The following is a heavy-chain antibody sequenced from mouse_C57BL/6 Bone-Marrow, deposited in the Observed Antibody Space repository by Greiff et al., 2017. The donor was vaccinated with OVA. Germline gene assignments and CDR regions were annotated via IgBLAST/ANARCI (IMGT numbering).Heavy chain of an antibody. CDR2: IDPSASYT. V-gene: IGHV1-69*01. CDR3: ARGDYADY. J-gene: IGHJ2*01. Sequence: QVQLKQPGAELVMPGASVKLSCKASGYTFTSYWMHWVKQRPGQGLEWIGEIDPSASYTNYNQKFKGKSTLTVDKSSSTAYMQLSSLTSEDSAVYYCARGDYADYWGQGTTLTVSS. CDR1: GYTFTSYW.